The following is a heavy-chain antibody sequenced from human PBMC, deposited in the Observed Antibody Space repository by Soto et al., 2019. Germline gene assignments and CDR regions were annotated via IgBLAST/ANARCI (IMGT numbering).Heavy chain of an antibody. D-gene: IGHD3-10*01. CDR3: AKFSTMVRGAYLYYYGMDV. Sequence: PGGSLRLSCAASGFTFSSYAMSWVRQAPGKGLEWVSAISGSGGSTYYADSVKGRFTISRDNSKNTLYLQMNSLRAEDTAVYYCAKFSTMVRGAYLYYYGMDVWGQGTTVTVSS. V-gene: IGHV3-23*01. CDR1: GFTFSSYA. J-gene: IGHJ6*02. CDR2: ISGSGGST.